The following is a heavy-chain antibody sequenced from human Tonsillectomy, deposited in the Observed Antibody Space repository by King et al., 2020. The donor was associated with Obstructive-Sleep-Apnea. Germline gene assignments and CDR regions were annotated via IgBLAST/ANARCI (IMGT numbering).Heavy chain of an antibody. J-gene: IGHJ6*02. CDR3: AGDLRYGSGSWYYYYGMDV. Sequence: VQLVESGGGLVKPGGSLRLSCAASGFTFSSYSMNWVRQAPGKGLEWVSSISSSSSYIYYADSVKGRFTISRDNAKNSLYLQLNSLRAEDTAVYYCAGDLRYGSGSWYYYYGMDVWGQGTTVTVSS. D-gene: IGHD3-10*01. V-gene: IGHV3-21*01. CDR1: GFTFSSYS. CDR2: ISSSSSYI.